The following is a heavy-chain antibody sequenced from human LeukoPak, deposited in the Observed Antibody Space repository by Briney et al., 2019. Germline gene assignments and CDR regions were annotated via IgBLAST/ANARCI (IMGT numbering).Heavy chain of an antibody. J-gene: IGHJ4*02. CDR3: ARAGWTVTTVDY. D-gene: IGHD4-17*01. CDR1: GFTFSSYS. CDR2: ISSSSSYI. Sequence: GGSLRLSCAASGFTFSSYSMNWVRQAPGQGLEWVSSISSSSSYIYYADSVKGRFTISRDNAKNSLYLQMNSLRAEDTAVYYCARAGWTVTTVDYWGQGTLVTVSS. V-gene: IGHV3-21*01.